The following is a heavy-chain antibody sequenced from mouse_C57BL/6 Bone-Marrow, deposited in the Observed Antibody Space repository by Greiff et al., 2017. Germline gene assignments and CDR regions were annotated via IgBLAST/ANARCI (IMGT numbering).Heavy chain of an antibody. D-gene: IGHD2-5*01. CDR1: GYTFTSYW. CDR2: IDPSDSYT. Sequence: QVQLQQPGAELVKPGASVKLSCKASGYTFTSYWMQWVKQRPGQGLEWIGEIDPSDSYTNYNQKFKGKATVTVDTSSSTAYMQLSSLTSEDSAVYYCARKKGYSNYGYFDVWGTGTTVTVSS. J-gene: IGHJ1*03. V-gene: IGHV1-50*01. CDR3: ARKKGYSNYGYFDV.